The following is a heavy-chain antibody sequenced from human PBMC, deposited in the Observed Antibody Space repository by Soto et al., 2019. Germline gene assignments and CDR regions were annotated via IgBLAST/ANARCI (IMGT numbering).Heavy chain of an antibody. D-gene: IGHD2-21*02. Sequence: GGAPRLSCAASGFSFTNFAMSWVRLAPGKGLEWVAGIGASGDITWYADSVKGRLSISRDNSKNTLYLQLNSLRFEDTPVYYCAKDDFTDRGDDYFDYWGPGTLVTVSS. CDR2: IGASGDIT. V-gene: IGHV3-23*01. CDR3: AKDDFTDRGDDYFDY. J-gene: IGHJ4*02. CDR1: GFSFTNFA.